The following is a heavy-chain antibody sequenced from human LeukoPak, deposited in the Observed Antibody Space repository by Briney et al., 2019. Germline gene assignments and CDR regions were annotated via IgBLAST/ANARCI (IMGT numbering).Heavy chain of an antibody. D-gene: IGHD2-21*02. CDR1: GXTFSRWA. V-gene: IGHV3-30-3*01. Sequence: GRSLRLSCAASGXTFSRWAMHWVRQAPGKGLEWVAALSSDGSNKYYADSVKGRFTISRDISKNTLYLQMTSLRAEDTAVYYCARGAYQIVVVTAPTYWGQGTVVTVSS. J-gene: IGHJ4*02. CDR3: ARGAYQIVVVTAPTY. CDR2: LSSDGSNK.